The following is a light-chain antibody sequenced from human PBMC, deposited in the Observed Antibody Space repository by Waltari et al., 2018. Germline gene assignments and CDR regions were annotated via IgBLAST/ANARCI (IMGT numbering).Light chain of an antibody. J-gene: IGLJ1*01. Sequence: QSALTQPASVSGSLGQSITISCTGTYSNVGSYRFVSWYQQHPDKAPKLMISGGSKRPSGVSNRFSGAKSGNTASLTISGLQAEDEADYYCSSYAGGSTYVFGTGTKVTVL. CDR1: YSNVGSYRF. CDR2: GGS. CDR3: SSYAGGSTYV. V-gene: IGLV2-23*01.